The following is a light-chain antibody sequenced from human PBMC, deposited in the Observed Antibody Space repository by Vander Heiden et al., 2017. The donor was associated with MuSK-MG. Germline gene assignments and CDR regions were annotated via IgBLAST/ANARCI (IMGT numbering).Light chain of an antibody. V-gene: IGKV3-11*01. Sequence: EIVLTQSPATLSLSPGESATLSCRASQSVSSYLAWYQQKLGQAPRLLIYDASNRAPGIPARFSGSGSGADFTLTISSLEPEDFAVYYCQQRSSWLTFGGGTKVEIK. CDR1: QSVSSY. CDR2: DAS. J-gene: IGKJ4*01. CDR3: QQRSSWLT.